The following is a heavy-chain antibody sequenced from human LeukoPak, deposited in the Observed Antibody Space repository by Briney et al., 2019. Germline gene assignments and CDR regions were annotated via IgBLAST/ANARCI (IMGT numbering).Heavy chain of an antibody. Sequence: ASVKVSCKASGYTFTSYGISWVRQAPGQGLEWMGWISAYNGNTNYAQKLQGRVTMSTDTSTSTAYMELRSLRSDDTAVYYCARGRSKYSGSYHWFDPWGQGTLVTVSS. D-gene: IGHD1-26*01. V-gene: IGHV1-18*01. J-gene: IGHJ5*02. CDR1: GYTFTSYG. CDR3: ARGRSKYSGSYHWFDP. CDR2: ISAYNGNT.